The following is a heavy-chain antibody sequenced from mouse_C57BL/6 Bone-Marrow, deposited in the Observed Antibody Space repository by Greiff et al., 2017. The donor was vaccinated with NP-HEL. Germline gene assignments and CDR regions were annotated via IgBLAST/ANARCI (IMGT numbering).Heavy chain of an antibody. D-gene: IGHD2-4*01. CDR2: IYPGSGST. Sequence: VQLQQSGAELVKPGASVKMSCKASGYTFTSYWITWVKQRPGQGLEWIGDIYPGSGSTNYNEKFKSKATLTVDTSSSTAYMQLSSLTSEDSAVYYCARRGLRRYYYAMDYGGQGTSVTVSS. CDR1: GYTFTSYW. CDR3: ARRGLRRYYYAMDY. J-gene: IGHJ4*01. V-gene: IGHV1-55*01.